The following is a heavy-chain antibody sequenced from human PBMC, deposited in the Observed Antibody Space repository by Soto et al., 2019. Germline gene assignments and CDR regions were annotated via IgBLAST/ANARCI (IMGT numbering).Heavy chain of an antibody. Sequence: GGSLRLSCAASGFTFSSYAMSWVRQAPGKGLEWVSAISGSVGSTYYADSVKGRFTISRDNSKNTLYLQMNSLRADDTAVYYCAKVGGDTFVAFDIWGQGTMVTVSS. CDR2: ISGSVGST. J-gene: IGHJ3*02. D-gene: IGHD3-10*01. V-gene: IGHV3-23*01. CDR3: AKVGGDTFVAFDI. CDR1: GFTFSSYA.